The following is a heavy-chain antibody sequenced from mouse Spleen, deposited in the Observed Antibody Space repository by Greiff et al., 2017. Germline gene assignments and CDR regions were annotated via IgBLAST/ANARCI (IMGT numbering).Heavy chain of an antibody. V-gene: IGHV1-64*01. Sequence: QVQLQQPGAELVKPGASVTLSCKASGYTFPSYWMHWVKQRPGQGLEWIGMIHPRSGSTNYNEKFKSKATLTVDQSSSTAYMQLSSLTSEDSAVYYCARELGLPRFLAYWGQGTLVTVSA. D-gene: IGHD3-1*01. CDR3: ARELGLPRFLAY. CDR1: GYTFPSYW. J-gene: IGHJ3*01. CDR2: IHPRSGST.